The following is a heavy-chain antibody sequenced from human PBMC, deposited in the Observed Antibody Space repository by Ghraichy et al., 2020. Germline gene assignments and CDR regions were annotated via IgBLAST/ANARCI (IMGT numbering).Heavy chain of an antibody. V-gene: IGHV3-30*02. CDR2: IRSDGTTT. CDR3: AKDFKWACEY. Sequence: GGSLRLSCAAFGFTFRATGMHWVRQAPGKGLQWVAYIRSDGTTTHYEDSVRGRFTISRDNSKNTVDLQLNSLRAEDTAVYYCAKDFKWACEYWGQGILVIVSS. J-gene: IGHJ4*02. CDR1: GFTFRATG. D-gene: IGHD1-26*01.